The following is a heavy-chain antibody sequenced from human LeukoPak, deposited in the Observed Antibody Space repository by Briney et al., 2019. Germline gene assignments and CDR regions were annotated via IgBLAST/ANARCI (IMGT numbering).Heavy chain of an antibody. J-gene: IGHJ4*02. CDR1: GFTFSSYG. CDR3: ARDTDYGDTYYFDY. V-gene: IGHV3-33*01. D-gene: IGHD4-17*01. Sequence: TGGSLRLSCAASGFTFSSYGMHWVRQAPGKGLEWVAAIWYDGSNKYYADSVKGRFTISRDNSKNTLYLQMNSLRAEDTAVYYCARDTDYGDTYYFDYWGQGTLVTVSS. CDR2: IWYDGSNK.